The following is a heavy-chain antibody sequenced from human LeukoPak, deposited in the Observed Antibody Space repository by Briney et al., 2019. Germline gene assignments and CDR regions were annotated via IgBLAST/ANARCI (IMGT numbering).Heavy chain of an antibody. D-gene: IGHD3-22*01. V-gene: IGHV5-51*01. CDR3: AGMYYYDSSGYPRGYNWFDP. J-gene: IGHJ5*02. Sequence: GESLVISCKGSGYRFTSYWLSWVRQMPGKGLELVGIIYPGDSDTRYRPSFQGRVTISAHKSIGTAYLQWSSQKASDTAMYYCAGMYYYDSSGYPRGYNWFDPWGQGTLVTVSS. CDR1: GYRFTSYW. CDR2: IYPGDSDT.